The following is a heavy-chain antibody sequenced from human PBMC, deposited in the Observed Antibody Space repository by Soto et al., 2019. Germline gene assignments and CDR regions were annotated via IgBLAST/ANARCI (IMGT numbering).Heavy chain of an antibody. J-gene: IGHJ4*02. CDR1: GYTFTMYA. V-gene: IGHV1-3*01. Sequence: QVQLVQSGAEVKKPGASVRVSCEASGYTFTMYAIHWVRQAPGQRLEWMGWTNAANGNTKSSQKFQGRVSITRDTSASTAYMELSSLRSEDTALYYCARDQRRDYDFWSGYSQGFDYWGQGTLVTVSS. CDR2: TNAANGNT. CDR3: ARDQRRDYDFWSGYSQGFDY. D-gene: IGHD3-3*01.